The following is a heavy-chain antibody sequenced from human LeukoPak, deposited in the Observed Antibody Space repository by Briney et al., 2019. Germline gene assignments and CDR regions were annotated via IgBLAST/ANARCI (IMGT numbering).Heavy chain of an antibody. Sequence: GESLKISCKGSGYSFTSYWIGWVRQMPGKGLEWMGILYPGDSDTRYSPSFQGQVTISADKSISTAYLQWSSLKASDTAMYYCASRGYSSGWGYYMDVWGKGTTVTVSS. CDR3: ASRGYSSGWGYYMDV. J-gene: IGHJ6*03. D-gene: IGHD6-19*01. CDR2: LYPGDSDT. CDR1: GYSFTSYW. V-gene: IGHV5-51*01.